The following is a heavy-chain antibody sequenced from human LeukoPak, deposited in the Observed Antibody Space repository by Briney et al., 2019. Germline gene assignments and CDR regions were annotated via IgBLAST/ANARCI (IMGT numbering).Heavy chain of an antibody. V-gene: IGHV4-31*03. CDR1: GGSISSGGYY. J-gene: IGHJ3*02. CDR2: IYYSGST. Sequence: PSETLSLTCTVSGGSISSGGYYWGWIRQHPGKGLEWIGYIYYSGSTYYNPSLKSRVTISVDTSKTQFSLKLSSVTAADTAVYYCAREGRAIIYGSGSPHDAFDIWGQGTMVTVSS. D-gene: IGHD3-10*01. CDR3: AREGRAIIYGSGSPHDAFDI.